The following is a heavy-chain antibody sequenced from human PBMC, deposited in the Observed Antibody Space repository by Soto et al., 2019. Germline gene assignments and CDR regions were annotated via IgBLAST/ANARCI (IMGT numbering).Heavy chain of an antibody. D-gene: IGHD3-10*01. V-gene: IGHV3-23*01. CDR1: GFTVSSNY. CDR2: IRPTGLNT. CDR3: AKENSALGSTAFDI. Sequence: GGSLRLSCAASGFTVSSNYMSWVRQAPGKGLEWVSAIRPTGLNTYYADSVNGRFTISRDNSKNTVFLQINTLRAEDTAVYYCAKENSALGSTAFDIWGQGTKVTVS. J-gene: IGHJ3*02.